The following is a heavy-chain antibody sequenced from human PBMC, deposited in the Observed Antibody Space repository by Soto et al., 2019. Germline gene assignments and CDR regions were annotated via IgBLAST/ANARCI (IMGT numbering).Heavy chain of an antibody. CDR3: AKLLQWLVGVFDY. D-gene: IGHD6-19*01. CDR2: VTGGGSGT. CDR1: GFSFSSYA. Sequence: EVQLLESWGQLVQPGESLRLSCAASGFSFSSYAMSWVRQAPWKGPEWVSTVTGGGSGTYYADSVKGRFTLSRDNSKNTLYLQINNLTPADTAVYYCAKLLQWLVGVFDYWGTGNLVTVSS. J-gene: IGHJ4*02. V-gene: IGHV3-23*01.